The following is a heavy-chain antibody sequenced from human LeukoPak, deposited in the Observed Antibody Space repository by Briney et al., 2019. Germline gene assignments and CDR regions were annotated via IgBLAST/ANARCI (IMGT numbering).Heavy chain of an antibody. D-gene: IGHD6-13*01. Sequence: TPSETLSLTCAVYGGSFSGYYWSWIRQPPGKGLEWIGEINHSGSTYYKPSLKSRVTISLDTSKNQFSLKLSSVTAADTAVYYCARHSSSWSPGPDYWGQGTLVIVSS. V-gene: IGHV4-34*01. J-gene: IGHJ4*02. CDR3: ARHSSSWSPGPDY. CDR1: GGSFSGYY. CDR2: INHSGST.